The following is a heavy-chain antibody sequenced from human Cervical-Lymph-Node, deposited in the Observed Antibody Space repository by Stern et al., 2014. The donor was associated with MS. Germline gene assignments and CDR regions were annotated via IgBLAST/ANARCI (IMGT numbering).Heavy chain of an antibody. CDR3: AGYYYHGMDV. Sequence: VQLMESGAEVKKPGATVKVSCKASGYTLTNYGIHWVRQAPGQGLEWMGWVSANNGNTNYAQKFQGRVTLTTDTSTTTAYMDLRSLRSDDTAICYCAGYYYHGMDVWGQGTTVTVSS. CDR1: GYTLTNYG. CDR2: VSANNGNT. V-gene: IGHV1-18*04. J-gene: IGHJ6*02.